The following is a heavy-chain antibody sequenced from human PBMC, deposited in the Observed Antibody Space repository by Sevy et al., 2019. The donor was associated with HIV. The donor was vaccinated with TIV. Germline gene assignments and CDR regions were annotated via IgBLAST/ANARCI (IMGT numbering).Heavy chain of an antibody. V-gene: IGHV3-23*01. D-gene: IGHD2-2*01. CDR3: AKVDVVVPVADYGLDV. J-gene: IGHJ6*02. Sequence: GGSLRLSCAASGFTFSIYAMSWVRQAPGKGLEWVSSISRSGGSTHNADSVKGRLTISRDNSKSTLFLQMNSLRAEDTAVYYCAKVDVVVPVADYGLDVWGQGTTVTVSS. CDR1: GFTFSIYA. CDR2: ISRSGGST.